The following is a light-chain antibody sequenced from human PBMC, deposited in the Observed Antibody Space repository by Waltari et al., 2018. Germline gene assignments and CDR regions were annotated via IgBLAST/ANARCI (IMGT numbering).Light chain of an antibody. V-gene: IGKV3-20*01. CDR1: QIVASFY. CDR2: GAS. CDR3: QQYGAARYT. Sequence: EIVLTQSPGTLSVSPGESATLSCRTSQIVASFYISWYQQKPGQAPRLIILGASSRATGVPDRFSGSGSGTHFTLTISRLEPEDFAVYYCQQYGAARYTFGPGTRLDLK. J-gene: IGKJ3*01.